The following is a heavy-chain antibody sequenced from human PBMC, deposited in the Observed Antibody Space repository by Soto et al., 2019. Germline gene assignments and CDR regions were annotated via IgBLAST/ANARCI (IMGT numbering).Heavy chain of an antibody. CDR2: IIPIFGTA. V-gene: IGHV1-69*13. CDR3: ARDRFSGSYLGDC. D-gene: IGHD1-26*01. J-gene: IGHJ4*02. Sequence: ASVKVSCKASGGTFSSYAISWVRQAPGQGLEWMGGIIPIFGTANYAQKFQGRVTITADESTSTAYMELSSLRSEDTAVYYCARDRFSGSYLGDCWGQGTLVTVSS. CDR1: GGTFSSYA.